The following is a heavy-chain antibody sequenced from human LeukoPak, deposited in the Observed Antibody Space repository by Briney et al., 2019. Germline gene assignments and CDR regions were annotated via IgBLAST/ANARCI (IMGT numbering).Heavy chain of an antibody. V-gene: IGHV3-7*01. CDR2: INQDGSDK. CDR3: VRDVYFWSGFHAFYL. D-gene: IGHD3-3*01. J-gene: IGHJ3*01. CDR1: RFIFSSYW. Sequence: GGSLRLSCATSRFIFSSYWMTWVRRTPGKGLEWVASINQDGSDKYYVDSVKGRFTISRDNAKKSLYLEMSSLRAEDTAVYYCVRDVYFWSGFHAFYLWGQGTVVTVFS.